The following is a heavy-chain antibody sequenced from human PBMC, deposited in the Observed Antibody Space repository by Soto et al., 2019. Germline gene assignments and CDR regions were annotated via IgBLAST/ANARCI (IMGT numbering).Heavy chain of an antibody. Sequence: EVQLVESGGGLVQPGGSLRLSCAASGFTVSSNYMSWVRQAPGKGLEWVSVIYSGGSTYYADSVKGRFTISRDNSKNTLYLQMNSLSAEDTAVYYCAREDSSGWSHVFDYWGQGTLVTVSS. CDR1: GFTVSSNY. CDR3: AREDSSGWSHVFDY. J-gene: IGHJ4*02. D-gene: IGHD6-19*01. CDR2: IYSGGST. V-gene: IGHV3-66*01.